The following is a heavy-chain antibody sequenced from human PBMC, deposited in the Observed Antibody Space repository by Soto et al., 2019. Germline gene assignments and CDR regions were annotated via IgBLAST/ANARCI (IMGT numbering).Heavy chain of an antibody. D-gene: IGHD4-17*01. Sequence: QVQLQQWGAGLLKPSETLSLTCAFYGGSFSGYYWSWIRQTPGKGLEWIGEINHSGSTNYNPSLKSRVTISVDTAKNQFSLKLSSVTAADTAVYYCARVGQFDYGGHSGAFDIWGQGTMVTVSS. CDR2: INHSGST. CDR3: ARVGQFDYGGHSGAFDI. CDR1: GGSFSGYY. J-gene: IGHJ3*02. V-gene: IGHV4-34*01.